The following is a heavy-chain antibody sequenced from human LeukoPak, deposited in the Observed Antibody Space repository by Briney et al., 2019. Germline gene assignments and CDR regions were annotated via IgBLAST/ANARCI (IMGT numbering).Heavy chain of an antibody. CDR1: GFTFSDYY. J-gene: IGHJ4*02. V-gene: IGHV3-11*01. D-gene: IGHD6-13*01. CDR3: ARADSSSWYRGLYYFDY. Sequence: PGGSPRLSCAASGFTFSDYYMSWIRQAPGKGLEWVSYISSSGSTIYYADSVKGRFTISRDNAKNSLYLQMNSLRAEDTAVYYCARADSSSWYRGLYYFDYWGQGTLVTVSS. CDR2: ISSSGSTI.